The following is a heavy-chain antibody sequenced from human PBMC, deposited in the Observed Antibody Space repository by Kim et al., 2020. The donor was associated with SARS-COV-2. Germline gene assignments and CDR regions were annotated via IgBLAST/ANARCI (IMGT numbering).Heavy chain of an antibody. Sequence: SGPTLVHPTQTLTLTCNFSGFTLSTSGVGVGWIRQPPGKALEWLALIYWDDDKRYSPSLKSRLTITQDTSKDQVVLTMTNMDPVDTATYFCGHSGADRPMSYDYVWGSYRRISAISYWGQGTLVTVSS. V-gene: IGHV2-5*02. CDR3: GHSGADRPMSYDYVWGSYRRISAISY. J-gene: IGHJ4*02. D-gene: IGHD3-16*02. CDR2: IYWDDDK. CDR1: GFTLSTSGVG.